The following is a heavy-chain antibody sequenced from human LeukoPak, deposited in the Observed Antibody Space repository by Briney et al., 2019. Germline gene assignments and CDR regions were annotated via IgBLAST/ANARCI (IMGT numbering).Heavy chain of an antibody. V-gene: IGHV4-4*09. CDR1: GGSERSYY. J-gene: IGHJ4*02. Sequence: SETLSLTCSVSGGSERSYYWSWIRQFAGKELQWIGYIYTSGSTDYNPSLKSRVTISVDTSKNQFSLKLSSVTAADTAVYYCASLYSSSWYRAYYFDYWGQGTLVTVSS. D-gene: IGHD6-13*01. CDR2: IYTSGST. CDR3: ASLYSSSWYRAYYFDY.